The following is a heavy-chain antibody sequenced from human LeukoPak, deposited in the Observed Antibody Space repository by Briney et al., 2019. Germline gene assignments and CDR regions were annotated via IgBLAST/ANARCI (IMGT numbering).Heavy chain of an antibody. CDR3: ARYSSGTYKYFDP. D-gene: IGHD3-10*01. Sequence: PSETLSLTCTVSGDSISSSSYYWVWIRQPPGKGLEWIATIHYSGTTYYNPYLKSRVTIYVDTSKSQFSLKLNSVTTADTALYYCARYSSGTYKYFDPWGQGTLVTVSS. CDR2: IHYSGTT. CDR1: GDSISSSSYY. V-gene: IGHV4-39*01. J-gene: IGHJ5*02.